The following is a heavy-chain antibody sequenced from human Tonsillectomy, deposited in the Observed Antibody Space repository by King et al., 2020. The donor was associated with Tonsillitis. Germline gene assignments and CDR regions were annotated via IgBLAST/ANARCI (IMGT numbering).Heavy chain of an antibody. D-gene: IGHD2-21*02. Sequence: VQLVESGGGLVRPGGSLRLSCAASGFTFSTYSMNWVRQAPGKGLEWVSSISSSSSYIYYADSVKGRFTISRDNAKNSLYLQMNSLRAEDTAVYYCAREGGDYTFGAAYYYYYGMDVWGQGTTVTVSS. V-gene: IGHV3-21*01. J-gene: IGHJ6*02. CDR2: ISSSSSYI. CDR1: GFTFSTYS. CDR3: AREGGDYTFGAAYYYYYGMDV.